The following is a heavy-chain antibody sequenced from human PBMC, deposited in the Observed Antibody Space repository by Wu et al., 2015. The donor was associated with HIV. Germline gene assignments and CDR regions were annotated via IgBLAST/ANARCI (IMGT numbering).Heavy chain of an antibody. CDR2: IIPQSGAT. Sequence: QFQLIQSGAEMKKPGASVKVSCRASEYTFTAYYLHWIRQAPGQRFEWMGYIIPQSGATLYSQKFRDRVSLTRDTAISTAFMDLSGLTSDDTAVYYCARSDFGSGTLASHWGQGTLVTVSS. CDR1: EYTFTAYY. J-gene: IGHJ4*02. V-gene: IGHV1-2*02. CDR3: ARSDFGSGTLASH. D-gene: IGHD3-10*01.